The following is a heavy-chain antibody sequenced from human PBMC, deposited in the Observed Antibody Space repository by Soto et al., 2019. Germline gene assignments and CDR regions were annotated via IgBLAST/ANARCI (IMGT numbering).Heavy chain of an antibody. J-gene: IGHJ5*02. CDR3: ARDTQYCSGGSCYDWFDP. CDR1: GYTFTSYG. CDR2: ISAYNGNT. D-gene: IGHD2-15*01. Sequence: ASVKVSCKASGYTFTSYGISWVRQAPGQGLEWMGWISAYNGNTNYAQKLQGRVTMTTDTSTSTAYMELRSLRSDDTAVYYRARDTQYCSGGSCYDWFDPWGQGTLVTVSS. V-gene: IGHV1-18*01.